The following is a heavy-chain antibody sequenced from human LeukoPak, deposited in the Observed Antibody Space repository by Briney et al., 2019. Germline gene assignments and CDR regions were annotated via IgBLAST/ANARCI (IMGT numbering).Heavy chain of an antibody. V-gene: IGHV4-59*01. CDR3: ARRSGPGAFDI. Sequence: SETLSLTCTVSGGSISSYYWSWIRQPPGKGLEWIGYIYYSGSTNYNPSLKSRVTISVDTSKNQFSLELSSVTAADTAVYYCARRSGPGAFDIWGQGTMVTVSS. CDR1: GGSISSYY. J-gene: IGHJ3*02. CDR2: IYYSGST.